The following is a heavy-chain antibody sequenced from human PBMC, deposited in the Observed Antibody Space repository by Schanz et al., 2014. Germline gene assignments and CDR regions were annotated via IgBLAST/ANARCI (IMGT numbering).Heavy chain of an antibody. J-gene: IGHJ4*02. D-gene: IGHD1-26*01. Sequence: QVQLQQWGAGLTKPSGTLSLTCAVSGGSIISSTWWGWVRQPPGKGLEWIGEIYHNGDTSFNPSLKSRATMSVDKSKKEFSLRLTSLTAADTALYYCVRGVGAWEQRIFDYWGKGTLVTVSS. CDR2: IYHNGDT. CDR1: GGSIISSTW. V-gene: IGHV4-4*02. CDR3: VRGVGAWEQRIFDY.